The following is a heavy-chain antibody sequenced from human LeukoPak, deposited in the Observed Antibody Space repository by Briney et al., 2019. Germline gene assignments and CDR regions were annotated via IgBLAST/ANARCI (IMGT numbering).Heavy chain of an antibody. D-gene: IGHD6-13*01. Sequence: GGSLGLSCAASGFTLRTYSMNWDRQAPGKGLEWVSSNSSSSDYIYYADSVKGRFTISRDNAKNSLYLQMNSVRAEDTAVYYCARTYSSSWYREFDYWGQGTLVTVSS. CDR1: GFTLRTYS. CDR3: ARTYSSSWYREFDY. V-gene: IGHV3-21*01. CDR2: NSSSSDYI. J-gene: IGHJ4*02.